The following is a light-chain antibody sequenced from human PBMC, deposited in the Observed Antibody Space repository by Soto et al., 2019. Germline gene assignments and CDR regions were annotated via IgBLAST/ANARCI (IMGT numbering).Light chain of an antibody. CDR2: DAS. CDR3: QHYNNWWA. Sequence: EIVLTQSPATLSLSPGERATLSCRASQSVSSYLAWYQQKPGQAPRLLIYDASNRATGIPARFSGSGSGTDFTLTISSLEPEDFAVYYCQHYNNWWAFGQGTKVEIK. J-gene: IGKJ1*01. CDR1: QSVSSY. V-gene: IGKV3-11*01.